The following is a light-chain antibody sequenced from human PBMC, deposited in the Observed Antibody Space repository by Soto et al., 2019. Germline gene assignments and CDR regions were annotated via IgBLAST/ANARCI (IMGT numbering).Light chain of an antibody. Sequence: DIQMTQSPSSLSASVGDRVTITCRASQSISSYLNWYQQKPGKAPKLLSYAASSLQSGVPSRFSGSVSGTDFTLPISSLQPEDFATYYWQQGYSTPLTFVGGTKVEIK. CDR1: QSISSY. V-gene: IGKV1-39*01. CDR2: AAS. CDR3: QQGYSTPLT. J-gene: IGKJ4*01.